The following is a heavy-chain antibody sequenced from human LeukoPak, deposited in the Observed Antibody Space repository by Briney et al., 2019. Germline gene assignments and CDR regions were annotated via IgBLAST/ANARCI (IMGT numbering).Heavy chain of an antibody. D-gene: IGHD2-15*01. V-gene: IGHV3-30*18. J-gene: IGHJ4*02. CDR2: ISYNGDNK. Sequence: PGGSLRLSCVASGFSFSTYGLHWVRQAPGKGLEWVAVISYNGDNKHYAESVKGRFTISRDNSKNTLDLQMNSLSPEDTAVYYCAKQLGYCSDGSCYFPYWGQGTLVTVSS. CDR3: AKQLGYCSDGSCYFPY. CDR1: GFSFSTYG.